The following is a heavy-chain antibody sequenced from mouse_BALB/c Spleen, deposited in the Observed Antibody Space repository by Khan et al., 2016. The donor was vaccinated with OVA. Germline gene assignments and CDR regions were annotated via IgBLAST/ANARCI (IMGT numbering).Heavy chain of an antibody. CDR3: ARGNWQSYYFDY. CDR1: GYIFTNYV. J-gene: IGHJ2*01. D-gene: IGHD4-1*01. CDR2: INPYNDGT. Sequence: EVELVESGPELGKPGASVKLSCKPSGYIFTNYVLHWVKQKPGQGLEWIGYINPYNDGTKYNENFKGKATLASDKSSIPAYLELSSLTSEDSAVDYCARGNWQSYYFDYWGQGTTLTLSS. V-gene: IGHV1S136*01.